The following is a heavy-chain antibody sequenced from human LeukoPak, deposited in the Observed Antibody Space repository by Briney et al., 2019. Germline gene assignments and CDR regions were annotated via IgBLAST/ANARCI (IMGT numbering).Heavy chain of an antibody. V-gene: IGHV3-48*04. CDR2: ISSSSSTI. CDR1: GFTFRSYS. CDR3: ARSLDSGNYSPY. D-gene: IGHD3-3*01. Sequence: GGSLRLSCAASGFTFRSYSMNWVRQAPGKGLEWVSLISSSSSTIYYADSVKGRFTISRDNAKNSLYLQMNSLRAEDTAVYYCARSLDSGNYSPYWGREPWSPSPQ. J-gene: IGHJ4*02.